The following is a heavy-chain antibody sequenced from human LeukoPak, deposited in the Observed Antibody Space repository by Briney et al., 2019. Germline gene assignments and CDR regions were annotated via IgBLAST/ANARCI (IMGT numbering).Heavy chain of an antibody. Sequence: GRSLRLSCTASGFRFSSYGIHWVRQTPGKGLEWVALVSYDGSNKDYADSVKGRFTISRDNSKNTVYLQINSLRAEDTAVYYCAREMGGVYFDYWGQGTLVTGSS. D-gene: IGHD3-16*01. CDR2: VSYDGSNK. J-gene: IGHJ4*02. CDR1: GFRFSSYG. CDR3: AREMGGVYFDY. V-gene: IGHV3-33*01.